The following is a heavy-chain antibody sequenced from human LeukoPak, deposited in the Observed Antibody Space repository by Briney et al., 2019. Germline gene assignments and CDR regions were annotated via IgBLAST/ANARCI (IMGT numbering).Heavy chain of an antibody. CDR1: GGSISSGGYY. CDR2: IYYSGST. Sequence: SETLSLTCTVSGGSISSGGYYWSWIRQHPGKGLEWIGYIYYSGSTYYNPSLKSRVTISVDTSKNQFSLKLSSVTAADTAVYYCANTYDILTGYSALGYYYGMDVWGQGTTVTVSS. CDR3: ANTYDILTGYSALGYYYGMDV. D-gene: IGHD3-9*01. J-gene: IGHJ6*02. V-gene: IGHV4-31*03.